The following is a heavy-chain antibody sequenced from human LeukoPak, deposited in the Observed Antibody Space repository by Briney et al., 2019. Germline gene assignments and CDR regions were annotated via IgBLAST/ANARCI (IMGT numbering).Heavy chain of an antibody. CDR1: GCTFSSYS. J-gene: IGHJ4*02. D-gene: IGHD3/OR15-3a*01. CDR2: ITGSLSTI. CDR3: ARTGLGMYSFDY. V-gene: IGHV3-48*01. Sequence: GGSLRLSCAASGCTFSSYSMNWVRQAPGKGLEWVSYITGSLSTIYYADSVKGRFTISRDNAKNSVYLQMNSLRLEDTAVYYCARTGLGMYSFDYWGQGILVTVSS.